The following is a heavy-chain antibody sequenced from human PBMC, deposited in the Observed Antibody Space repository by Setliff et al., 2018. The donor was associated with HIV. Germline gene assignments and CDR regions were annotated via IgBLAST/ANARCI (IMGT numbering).Heavy chain of an antibody. V-gene: IGHV1-2*02. CDR3: ARDANYGSSGYDREYFDY. CDR1: GYTSTGHY. Sequence: ASVKVSCKASGYTSTGHYMHWVRQAPGQGLQWMGWIDPHTGGPQYSQKFLGRVTMTRDTSISTVYMELTSLRSDDTAIYYCARDANYGSSGYDREYFDYWGQGTLVTVSS. CDR2: IDPHTGGP. D-gene: IGHD5-12*01. J-gene: IGHJ4*02.